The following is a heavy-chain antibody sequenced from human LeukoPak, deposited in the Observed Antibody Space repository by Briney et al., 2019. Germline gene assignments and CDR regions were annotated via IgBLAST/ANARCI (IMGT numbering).Heavy chain of an antibody. CDR2: ISGSGGIT. D-gene: IGHD3-10*01. CDR3: AKAPYNSGTYYIYYFDS. Sequence: GGSLRLSCAASGFTFSSYAISWVRQAPGKGLEWVSAISGSGGITYYADSVKGRFTISRDNSKNTLYLQMNSMRAEDTAVYYCAKAPYNSGTYYIYYFDSWGQGTLVTVSS. CDR1: GFTFSSYA. J-gene: IGHJ4*02. V-gene: IGHV3-23*01.